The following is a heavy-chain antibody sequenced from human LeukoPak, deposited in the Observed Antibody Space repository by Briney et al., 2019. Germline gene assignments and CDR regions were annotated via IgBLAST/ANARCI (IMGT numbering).Heavy chain of an antibody. CDR2: IYTGGST. CDR1: GGSISSYY. Sequence: PSETLSLTCTVSGGSISSYYWSWIRQPAGKGLEWIGRIYTGGSTNYNPSLKSRVTMSVDSSNNQFSLKLSSVTAADTAVYYCARENTGSYREFDYWGQGTLVTVSS. D-gene: IGHD1-26*01. CDR3: ARENTGSYREFDY. V-gene: IGHV4-4*07. J-gene: IGHJ4*02.